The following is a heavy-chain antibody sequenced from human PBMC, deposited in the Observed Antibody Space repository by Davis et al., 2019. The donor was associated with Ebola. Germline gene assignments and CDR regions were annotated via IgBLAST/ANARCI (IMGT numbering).Heavy chain of an antibody. Sequence: PSETLSLTCTVSGGSISSYYWSWIRQPPGKGLEWIGYIYYSGSTNYNPSLKSRVTISVDTSKNQFSLKLSSVTAADTAVYYCARDSGTNWNYGYFDYWGQGTLVTVTS. CDR2: IYYSGST. CDR3: ARDSGTNWNYGYFDY. V-gene: IGHV4-59*01. CDR1: GGSISSYY. D-gene: IGHD1-7*01. J-gene: IGHJ4*02.